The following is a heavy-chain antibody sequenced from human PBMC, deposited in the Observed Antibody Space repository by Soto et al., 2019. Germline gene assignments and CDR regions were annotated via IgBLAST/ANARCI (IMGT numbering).Heavy chain of an antibody. D-gene: IGHD3-9*01. CDR2: ISGRGGST. CDR1: GFTFSSYA. CDR3: AKCDILTGYYLGVSYYFDY. V-gene: IGHV3-23*01. Sequence: GGSLRLSCAASGFTFSSYAMSWVRQAPGKGLEWVSAISGRGGSTYYADSVKGRFTISRDNSKNTLYLQMNSLRAEDTAVYYCAKCDILTGYYLGVSYYFDYWGQGTLVTVSS. J-gene: IGHJ4*02.